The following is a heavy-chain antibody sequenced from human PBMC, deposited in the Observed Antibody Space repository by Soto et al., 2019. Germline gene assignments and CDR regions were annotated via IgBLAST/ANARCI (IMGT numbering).Heavy chain of an antibody. V-gene: IGHV1-18*01. CDR2: ISAHNGNT. CDR3: ARGGVGPTDSSYAMDV. Sequence: ASVKVSCKASGYTFSTYAISWVRQAPGQGLEWMGWISAHNGNTNYAQRLQGRVTMTTDTSTSTASMGLRSLRSDDTAVYYCARGGVGPTDSSYAMDVWGQGTTVTVSS. D-gene: IGHD1-26*01. CDR1: GYTFSTYA. J-gene: IGHJ6*02.